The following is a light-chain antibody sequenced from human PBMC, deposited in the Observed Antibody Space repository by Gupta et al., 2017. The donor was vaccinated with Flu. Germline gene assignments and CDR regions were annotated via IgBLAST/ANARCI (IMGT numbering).Light chain of an antibody. Sequence: QPALTQPRSVSGSPGQSVTISCTGTSSDVGGYNYVSWYQQHPGKAPKLMIYDVSKRPSGVPDRFSGSKSGNTASLTISGLQAEDEADYYGCSYAGSYTWVFGGGTKLTVL. CDR3: CSYAGSYTWV. V-gene: IGLV2-11*01. CDR1: SSDVGGYNY. CDR2: DVS. J-gene: IGLJ3*02.